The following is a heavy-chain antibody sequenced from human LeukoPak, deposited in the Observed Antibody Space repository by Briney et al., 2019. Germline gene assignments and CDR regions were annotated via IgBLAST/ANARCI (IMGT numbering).Heavy chain of an antibody. CDR1: GGTFSSYA. CDR3: ARELRAIAAAGDYYYYYMDV. D-gene: IGHD6-13*01. V-gene: IGHV1-69*05. J-gene: IGHJ6*03. Sequence: ASVKVSCKASGGTFSSYAISWVRQAPGQGLEWMGGIIPIFGTANYAQKFQGRVTITTDESTSTAYMELSSLRSEDTAVYYCARELRAIAAAGDYYYYYMDVWGKGTTVTVSS. CDR2: IIPIFGTA.